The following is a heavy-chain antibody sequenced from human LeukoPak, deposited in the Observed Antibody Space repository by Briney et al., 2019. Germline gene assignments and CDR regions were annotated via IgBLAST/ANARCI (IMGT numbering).Heavy chain of an antibody. V-gene: IGHV1-2*02. Sequence: ASVKVSCKASGYTFTGHSMYWVRQAPGQGLEWMGWIKPNSGGTNYAQKFQGRVTMTRDTSISTAYMELSRLRSDDTAVYYCARGPHGRIYDILTGFDYWGQGTLVTVSS. D-gene: IGHD3-9*01. CDR1: GYTFTGHS. J-gene: IGHJ4*02. CDR2: IKPNSGGT. CDR3: ARGPHGRIYDILTGFDY.